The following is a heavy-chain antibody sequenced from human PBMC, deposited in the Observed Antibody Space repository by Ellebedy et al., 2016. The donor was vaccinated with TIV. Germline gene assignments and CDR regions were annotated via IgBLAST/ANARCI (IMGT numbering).Heavy chain of an antibody. V-gene: IGHV1-46*01. J-gene: IGHJ4*02. Sequence: ASVKVSCKASGYRFTNFYMHWMRQAPGQGPEWMGVIDPSVGTTTYAQKFQGRVAMTRDMSTSTVHMELSSLRSEDTAIYYWATYGSGTYASFDYWGQGTLVTVSS. CDR1: GYRFTNFY. CDR3: ATYGSGTYASFDY. CDR2: IDPSVGTT. D-gene: IGHD3-10*01.